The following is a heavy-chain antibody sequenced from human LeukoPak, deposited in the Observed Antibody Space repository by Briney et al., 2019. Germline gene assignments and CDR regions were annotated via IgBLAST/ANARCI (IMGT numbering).Heavy chain of an antibody. V-gene: IGHV4-59*11. Sequence: PSETLSLTCTVSGGSISSHYWSWIRQPPGKGLEWIGYIYYSGSSKYNPSLKSRVTISVDTSKNQFSLKLSSVTAADTAVYYCARLYDSSGYTNWLDSWGQGTLVTVSS. CDR2: IYYSGSS. J-gene: IGHJ5*01. D-gene: IGHD3-22*01. CDR3: ARLYDSSGYTNWLDS. CDR1: GGSISSHY.